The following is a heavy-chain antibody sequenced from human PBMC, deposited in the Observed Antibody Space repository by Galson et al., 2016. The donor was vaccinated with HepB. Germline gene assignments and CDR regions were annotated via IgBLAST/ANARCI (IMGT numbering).Heavy chain of an antibody. CDR1: GYTFATSW. V-gene: IGHV5-51*01. D-gene: IGHD5-12*01. CDR2: IYPDDSDT. Sequence: QSGAEVKKPGESLKISCKGSGYTFATSWIGWVRQMPGKGLEWMGIIYPDDSDTRYSPSFQGQVTITADKSISTAYLQWSSLKAPEAGMDYCARHYRRRRPSGYDDFDYWGQGTLVIVSS. CDR3: ARHYRRRRPSGYDDFDY. J-gene: IGHJ4*02.